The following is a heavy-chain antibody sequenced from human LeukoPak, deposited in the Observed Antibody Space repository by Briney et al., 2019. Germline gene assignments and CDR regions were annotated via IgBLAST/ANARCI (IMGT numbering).Heavy chain of an antibody. Sequence: PGGSLRLSCAASGFTFRDYWMSWIRQAPGKGLEWVSYISSRGDYTSYADSVKGRFTISRDNAKNSLYLQMNSLRAEDTAVYYCARGGYSYGIWGQGTLVTVSS. D-gene: IGHD5-18*01. CDR2: ISSRGDYT. J-gene: IGHJ4*02. V-gene: IGHV3-11*05. CDR1: GFTFRDYW. CDR3: ARGGYSYGI.